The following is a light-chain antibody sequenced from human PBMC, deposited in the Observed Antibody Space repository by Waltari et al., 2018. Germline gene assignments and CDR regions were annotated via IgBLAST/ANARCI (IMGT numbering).Light chain of an antibody. CDR1: QSISSW. J-gene: IGKJ1*01. Sequence: DIQMTQSPSTLSASVGDRVTITCRASQSISSWLAWYQQKPGKAPKLLIYKASSLESGVPSRFSCSGSGTEFTLTISSLQPDDFATYYCQQYNSYWGFGQGTKVEIK. CDR3: QQYNSYWG. CDR2: KAS. V-gene: IGKV1-5*03.